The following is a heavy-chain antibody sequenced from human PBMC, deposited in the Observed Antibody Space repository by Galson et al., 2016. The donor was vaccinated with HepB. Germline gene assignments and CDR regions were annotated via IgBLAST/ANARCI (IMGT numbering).Heavy chain of an antibody. J-gene: IGHJ4*02. CDR2: IVPIFGTT. CDR1: NYA. Sequence: NYAISWVRQAPGQGLEWMGGIVPIFGTTNYAQKFQGRVTMTADESTSTAYMELSSLRSDDTAVYYCAASPYCGGDCYSGTDYWGQGTLVTVSS. D-gene: IGHD2-21*02. V-gene: IGHV1-69*01. CDR3: AASPYCGGDCYSGTDY.